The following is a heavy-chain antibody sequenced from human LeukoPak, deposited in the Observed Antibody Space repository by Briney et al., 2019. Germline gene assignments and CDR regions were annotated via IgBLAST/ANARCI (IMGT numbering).Heavy chain of an antibody. V-gene: IGHV4-59*01. CDR1: GGSTSSYY. CDR3: ASSYDTSWFDP. Sequence: SETLSLTCTVSGGSTSSYYWSWIRQPPGKGLEWIGYIYYSGSTNYNPSLKSRVTISVDTSKNQFSLKLSSVTAADTAVYYCASSYDTSWFDPWGQGTLVTVSS. CDR2: IYYSGST. J-gene: IGHJ5*02. D-gene: IGHD3-22*01.